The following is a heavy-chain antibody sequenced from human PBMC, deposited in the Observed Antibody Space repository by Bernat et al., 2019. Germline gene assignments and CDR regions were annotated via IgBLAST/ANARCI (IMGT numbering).Heavy chain of an antibody. CDR3: ARGSDYGYWYFDL. CDR1: GFTFSSYW. V-gene: IGHV3-7*03. Sequence: EVQLVESGGGLVQPGGSLRLSCAASGFTFSSYWMSWVRQAPGKGLEWVANIKQDGSEKYYVDSVKGRFTISRDNAKNSLYLQMNSLRAEDTAVDYCARGSDYGYWYFDLWGRGTLVTVSS. CDR2: IKQDGSEK. J-gene: IGHJ2*01. D-gene: IGHD4-17*01.